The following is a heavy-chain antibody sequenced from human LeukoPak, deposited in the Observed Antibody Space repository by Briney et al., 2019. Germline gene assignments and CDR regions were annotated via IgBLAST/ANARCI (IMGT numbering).Heavy chain of an antibody. CDR3: ARNSNY. V-gene: IGHV4-59*12. D-gene: IGHD2/OR15-2a*01. CDR2: IYYSGTT. Sequence: PSETLSLTCTVSGGSISSYYWSWIRQPPGKGLEWIGYIYYSGTTSYNPSLKSRVTISVDTSKNQFSLKLSSVTAADTAVYYCARNSNYWGQGTLVTVSS. CDR1: GGSISSYY. J-gene: IGHJ4*02.